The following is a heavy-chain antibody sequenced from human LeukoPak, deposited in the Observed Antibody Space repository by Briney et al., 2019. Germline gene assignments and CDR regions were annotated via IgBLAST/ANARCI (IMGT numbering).Heavy chain of an antibody. Sequence: SETLSLTCTVSGGSISSYYWSWIRQPPGKGLEWIGYIYYSGSTNYNPSLKSRVTISVDTSKNQFSLKLTSVTAADTAVYYCARSYGSGSYYAFFYYYYMDVWGKGTTVTVSS. J-gene: IGHJ6*03. V-gene: IGHV4-59*08. D-gene: IGHD3-10*01. CDR1: GGSISSYY. CDR3: ARSYGSGSYYAFFYYYYMDV. CDR2: IYYSGST.